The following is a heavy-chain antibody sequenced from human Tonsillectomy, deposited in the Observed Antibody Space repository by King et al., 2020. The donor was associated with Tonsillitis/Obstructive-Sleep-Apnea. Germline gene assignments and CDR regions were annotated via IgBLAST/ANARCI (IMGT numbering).Heavy chain of an antibody. J-gene: IGHJ4*02. D-gene: IGHD3-10*01. CDR2: VYYDGST. CDR3: ARVGMRPAGVDC. CDR1: GFTVSSTY. Sequence: VQLVESGGGLVQPGGSLRLSCAASGFTVSSTYMSWVRQAPGKGLEWASIVYYDGSTYYADSVRGRFTISRHNSKNTLYLQMNSLTAEDTAVYYCARVGMRPAGVDCWGQGTLVTVSS. V-gene: IGHV3-53*04.